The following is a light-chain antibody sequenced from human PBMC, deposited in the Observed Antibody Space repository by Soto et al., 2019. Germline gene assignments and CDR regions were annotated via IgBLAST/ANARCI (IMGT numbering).Light chain of an antibody. J-gene: IGKJ1*01. CDR1: ESVSDW. CDR3: QHYNSYSEA. V-gene: IGKV1-5*03. CDR2: KAS. Sequence: DMQITHSPSSLSASVLHRVTITCRASESVSDWLAWYQQKPGKAPKLLIYKASTLKSGVPSRFSGSGSGTEFTLTISSLQPDDFATYYCQHYNSYSEAFGPGTKVDI.